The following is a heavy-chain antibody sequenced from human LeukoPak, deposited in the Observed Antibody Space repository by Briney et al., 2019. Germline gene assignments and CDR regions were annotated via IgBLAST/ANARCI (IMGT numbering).Heavy chain of an antibody. CDR1: GLTFNTYS. CDR3: ARGATDVTRWFDP. D-gene: IGHD1-1*01. V-gene: IGHV3-21*01. J-gene: IGHJ5*02. Sequence: GGSPRLSCAASGLTFNTYSMSWVREAPGKGLEWVSIISRASESIFYADSVKGRFTISRDNAKNSLYLQMNGLRAEDTAVYYCARGATDVTRWFDPWGQGTRVTVSS. CDR2: ISRASESI.